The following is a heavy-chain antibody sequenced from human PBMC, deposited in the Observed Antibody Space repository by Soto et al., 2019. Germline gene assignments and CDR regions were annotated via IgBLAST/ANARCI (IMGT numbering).Heavy chain of an antibody. J-gene: IGHJ4*02. V-gene: IGHV2-5*02. CDR1: GFSLSTSGVG. CDR3: AHSKQATTVVTWDY. Sequence: QITLKESGPTLVKPTQTLTLTCTFSGFSLSTSGVGVGWIRQPPGKALEWLALIYWDDDKRYSPSLKSRLTITKDTSKNQVVLTMANMDPVDTATYYCAHSKQATTVVTWDYWGQGTLVTVSS. CDR2: IYWDDDK. D-gene: IGHD4-17*01.